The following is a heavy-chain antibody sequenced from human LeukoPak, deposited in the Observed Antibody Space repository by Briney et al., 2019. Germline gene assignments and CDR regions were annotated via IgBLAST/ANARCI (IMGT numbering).Heavy chain of an antibody. CDR3: ARKRCTGDCYLFDP. Sequence: SVKVSCKSSGYTFSTYGLMWVRQAPGQGLEWMGWINTNNGNTNYAQKFQGRVTMTTDTSTGTGYMELRSLRSDDTAVYYCARKRCTGDCYLFDPWGQGTLVTVSS. V-gene: IGHV1-18*01. J-gene: IGHJ5*02. CDR1: GYTFSTYG. D-gene: IGHD2-21*02. CDR2: INTNNGNT.